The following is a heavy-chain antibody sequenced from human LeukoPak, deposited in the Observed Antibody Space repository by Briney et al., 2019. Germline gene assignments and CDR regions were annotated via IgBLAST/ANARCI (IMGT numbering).Heavy chain of an antibody. V-gene: IGHV3-23*01. Sequence: GGSLRLSCAASGFTFSSYAMSWVLQAPGKGLEWVSAISGSGGSTYYADSVKGRFTISRDNSKNTLYLQMNSLRAEDTAVYYCATGRVAAFFDYWGQGTLVTVSS. CDR1: GFTFSSYA. CDR3: ATGRVAAFFDY. CDR2: ISGSGGST. D-gene: IGHD2-15*01. J-gene: IGHJ4*02.